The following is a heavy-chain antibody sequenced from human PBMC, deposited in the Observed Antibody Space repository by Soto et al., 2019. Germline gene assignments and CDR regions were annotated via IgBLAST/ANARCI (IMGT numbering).Heavy chain of an antibody. V-gene: IGHV3-74*01. D-gene: IGHD2-21*01. CDR3: ARGVRGAYGLDI. Sequence: PGGSLRLSCAAAGFTFGGHWMHWVRQAPGKGLVWVSRISSDGSRTNYADSVKGRFTISRDNAKNTVYLQMNSLRAEETAVYYCARGVRGAYGLDIWGQGTMVTVSS. CDR2: ISSDGSRT. J-gene: IGHJ3*02. CDR1: GFTFGGHW.